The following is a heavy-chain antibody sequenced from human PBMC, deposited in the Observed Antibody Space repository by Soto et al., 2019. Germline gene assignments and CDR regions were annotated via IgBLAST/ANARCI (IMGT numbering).Heavy chain of an antibody. J-gene: IGHJ3*02. CDR1: GYTMTSYA. CDR2: INAGNGNT. V-gene: IGHV1-3*01. D-gene: IGHD3-16*02. CDR3: ARGRRNYDYIWGSYQTRDAFDI. Sequence: ASVKVSCKTSGYTMTSYAVHWVRQAPGQRLEWMGWINAGNGNTNYAQNLQGRVTMTTDTSTSTAYMELRSLTSDDTAVYYCARGRRNYDYIWGSYQTRDAFDIWGQGTMVTVSS.